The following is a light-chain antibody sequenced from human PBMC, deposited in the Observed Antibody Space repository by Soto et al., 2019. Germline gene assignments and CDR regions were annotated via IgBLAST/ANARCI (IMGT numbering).Light chain of an antibody. J-gene: IGKJ1*01. CDR1: QTVSSSY. CDR2: GAS. Sequence: EIVLTQSPGTLSLSPGERATLSCRASQTVSSSYLAWYQQKPGQAPRLLIYGASTRATGIPGRFSGSASGTDFTLTISRLEPEDFATYYCQHYNSYSEAFGQGTKVELK. CDR3: QHYNSYSEA. V-gene: IGKV3-20*01.